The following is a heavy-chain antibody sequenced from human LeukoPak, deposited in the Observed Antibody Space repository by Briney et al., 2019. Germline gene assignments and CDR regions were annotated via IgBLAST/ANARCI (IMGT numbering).Heavy chain of an antibody. V-gene: IGHV5-51*01. J-gene: IGHJ5*02. CDR3: ARRLAEWQSWFDP. D-gene: IGHD3-3*02. Sequence: GESLRISCKGSGYKFPDYWIAWVRQMPGRGLECMGIIYPGDSETTYNPSFQGHVTISADKSTNTAYLQWNSLKASDSGMYYCARRLAEWQSWFDPWGQGTPVTVSS. CDR2: IYPGDSET. CDR1: GYKFPDYW.